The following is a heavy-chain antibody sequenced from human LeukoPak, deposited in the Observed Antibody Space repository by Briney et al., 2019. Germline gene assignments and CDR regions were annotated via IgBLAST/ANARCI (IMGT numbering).Heavy chain of an antibody. J-gene: IGHJ4*02. D-gene: IGHD6-6*01. CDR3: ARHRSSWLIDY. CDR1: GFTFNGYA. Sequence: PGGSLRLSCAASGFTFNGYAMSWVRQAPWERLQWVSGISDSGGNTYYVDSVRGRFTISRDNSENTLYLQMNSLRAEDTAVYYCARHRSSWLIDYWGQGTLVTVSS. CDR2: ISDSGGNT. V-gene: IGHV3-23*01.